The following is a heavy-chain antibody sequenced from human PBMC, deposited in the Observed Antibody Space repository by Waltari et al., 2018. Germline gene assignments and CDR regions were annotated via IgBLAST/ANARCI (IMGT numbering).Heavy chain of an antibody. D-gene: IGHD3-10*01. V-gene: IGHV4-34*01. CDR1: GGSFSGYY. J-gene: IGHJ4*02. CDR2: INHSGST. Sequence: QVQLQQWGAGLLKPSETLSLTCAVYGGSFSGYYWSWIRQPPGKGLGWIGEINHSGSTNYNPSLKSRVTISVDTSKNQFSLKLSSVTAADTAVYYCARAPYYGSGGNDYWGQGTLVT. CDR3: ARAPYYGSGGNDY.